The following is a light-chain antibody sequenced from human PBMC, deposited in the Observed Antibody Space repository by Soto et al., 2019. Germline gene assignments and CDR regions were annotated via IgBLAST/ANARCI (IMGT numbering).Light chain of an antibody. CDR3: CSYTSSSTPWV. CDR2: DVS. Sequence: QYVLTQPASVSGSPGQSITISCTGTSSDVGGYNYVSWYQQHPGKAPKLMIYDVSDRPSGVSNRFSASKSGNTASLTISGLQAEDEADYYCCSYTSSSTPWVFGTGTKVTVL. V-gene: IGLV2-14*03. CDR1: SSDVGGYNY. J-gene: IGLJ1*01.